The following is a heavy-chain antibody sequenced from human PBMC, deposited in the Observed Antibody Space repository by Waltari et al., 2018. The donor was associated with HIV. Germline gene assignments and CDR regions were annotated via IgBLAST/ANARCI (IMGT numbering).Heavy chain of an antibody. CDR1: GFTFSSYA. Sequence: QVQLVESGGGVVQPGRSLRLSCAASGFTFSSYAMHWVRQAPGKGLEWVAVISYDGSNKYYADSVKGRFTISRDNSKNTLYLQMNSLRAEDTAVYYCARELRGGDSEGWGQGTLVTVSS. V-gene: IGHV3-30*01. CDR2: ISYDGSNK. J-gene: IGHJ4*02. D-gene: IGHD2-21*02. CDR3: ARELRGGDSEG.